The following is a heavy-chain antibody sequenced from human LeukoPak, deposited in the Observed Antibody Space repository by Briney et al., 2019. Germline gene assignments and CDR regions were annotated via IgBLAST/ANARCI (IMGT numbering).Heavy chain of an antibody. CDR1: GGSISSYY. D-gene: IGHD5-18*01. V-gene: IGHV4-59*08. CDR2: IYYSGST. Sequence: SETLSLTCTVSGGSISSYYWSWIRQPPGKGLEWIGYIYYSGSTNYNPSLKSRVTISVDTSKNQFSPKLSSVTAADTAVYYCARRAPYSYEWSTLDYWGQGTLVTVSS. J-gene: IGHJ4*02. CDR3: ARRAPYSYEWSTLDY.